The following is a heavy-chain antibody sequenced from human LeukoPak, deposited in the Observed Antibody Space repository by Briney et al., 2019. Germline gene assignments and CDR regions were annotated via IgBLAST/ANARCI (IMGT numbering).Heavy chain of an antibody. V-gene: IGHV1-2*02. D-gene: IGHD2-2*01. CDR2: INPNSGGT. Sequence: ASVKVSCKASGYTFTGYYMHWVRQAPGQGLEWMGWINPNSGGTNYAQKFQGRVTMTRDTSISTAYMELSRLRSDDTAVYYCAANVYCSSTSCYYSYYYYMDVWGKGTTVTVSS. CDR3: AANVYCSSTSCYYSYYYYMDV. CDR1: GYTFTGYY. J-gene: IGHJ6*03.